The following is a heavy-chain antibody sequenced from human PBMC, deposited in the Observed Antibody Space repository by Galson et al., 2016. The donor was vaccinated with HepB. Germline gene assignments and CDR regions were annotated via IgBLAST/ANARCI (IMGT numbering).Heavy chain of an antibody. D-gene: IGHD2-15*01. CDR3: ARGRVVYY. J-gene: IGHJ4*02. CDR1: GGSISSYS. Sequence: SETLSLTCTVSGGSISSYSWSWIRQPPGKGLEWIGYIYYSGDTNYNPSLKSRVTISLDTSKNQFSLKLSSVTAADTAVYYCARGRVVYYWGQGTLVTVSS. CDR2: IYYSGDT. V-gene: IGHV4-59*01.